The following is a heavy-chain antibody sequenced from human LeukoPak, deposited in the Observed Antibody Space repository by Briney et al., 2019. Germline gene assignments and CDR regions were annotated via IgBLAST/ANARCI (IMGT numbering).Heavy chain of an antibody. CDR1: GYTFTGYY. CDR3: ARDGIAVAGGGMQ. D-gene: IGHD6-19*01. CDR2: INPNSGGT. Sequence: ASVKVSCKASGYTFTGYYMHWVRQAPGQGLEWMGWINPNSGGTNYAQKFQGRVTMTRDTSISTAYMELSRLRSDDTAVYYCARDGIAVAGGGMQWGQGTLVTVSS. J-gene: IGHJ4*02. V-gene: IGHV1-2*02.